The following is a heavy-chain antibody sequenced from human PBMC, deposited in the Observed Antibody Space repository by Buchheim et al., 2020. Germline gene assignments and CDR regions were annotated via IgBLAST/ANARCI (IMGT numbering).Heavy chain of an antibody. CDR3: ARGGRIAAAGRAFDY. D-gene: IGHD6-13*01. CDR2: INHSGST. V-gene: IGHV4-34*01. CDR1: GGSFSGYY. J-gene: IGHJ4*02. Sequence: QVQLQQWGAGLLKPSETLSLTCAVYGGSFSGYYWSWIRQPPGKGLEWIGEINHSGSTNYNPSLKSRVTISVDTSKNQFSPKLSSVTAADTAVYYCARGGRIAAAGRAFDYWGQGTL.